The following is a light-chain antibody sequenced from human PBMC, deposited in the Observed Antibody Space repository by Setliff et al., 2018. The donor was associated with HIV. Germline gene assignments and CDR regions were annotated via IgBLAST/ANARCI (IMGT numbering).Light chain of an antibody. V-gene: IGLV2-14*01. CDR1: SSDVGGYNY. J-gene: IGLJ1*01. CDR3: SSYTSSSLV. CDR2: DVS. Sequence: QSALTQPASVPGSPGQSITISCTGTSSDVGGYNYVSWYQQHPSKAPKLMIYDVSKRPSGVSNRFSGSKSGNTASLTISGLQAEDEADYYCSSYTSSSLVFGTGTKVTVL.